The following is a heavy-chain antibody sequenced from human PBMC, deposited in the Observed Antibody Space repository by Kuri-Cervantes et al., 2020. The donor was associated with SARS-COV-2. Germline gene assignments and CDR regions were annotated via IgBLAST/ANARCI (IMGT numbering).Heavy chain of an antibody. J-gene: IGHJ4*02. CDR3: ASSSSQIAAALPFDY. V-gene: IGHV4-39*07. CDR1: GGSISSSSYY. CDR2: IYYSGST. D-gene: IGHD6-13*01. Sequence: SETLSLTCTVSGGSISSSSYYWGWIRQPPGKGLEWIGSIYYSGSTYYNPSLKSRVTISVDTSKSQFSLKLRSVTAADTAVYYCASSSSQIAAALPFDYWGQGTLVTVSS.